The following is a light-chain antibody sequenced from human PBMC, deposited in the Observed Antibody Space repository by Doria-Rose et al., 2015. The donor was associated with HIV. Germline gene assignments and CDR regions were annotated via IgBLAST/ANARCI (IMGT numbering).Light chain of an antibody. CDR3: HQYGTSWT. V-gene: IGKV3-20*01. Sequence: TQSPGTLSLSPGERATLSCRASQSLSRTYLAWYQQNPGQAPSLLIYDGSTRATGIPDRFSASGSGTDFTLTINRLEPEDFALYYCHQYGTSWTFGQGTKVEI. CDR1: QSLSRTY. J-gene: IGKJ1*01. CDR2: DGS.